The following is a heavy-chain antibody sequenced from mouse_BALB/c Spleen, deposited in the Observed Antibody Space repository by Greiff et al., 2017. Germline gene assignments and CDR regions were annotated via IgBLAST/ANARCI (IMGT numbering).Heavy chain of an antibody. J-gene: IGHJ3*01. CDR3: ARGDPWFAY. CDR2: ISSGGST. Sequence: EVMLVESGGGLVKPGGSLKLSCAASGFTFSSYAMSWVRQTPEKRLEWVASISSGGSTYYPDSVKGRFTISRDNARNILYLQMSSLRSEDTAMYYCARGDPWFAYWGQGTLVTVSA. V-gene: IGHV5-6-5*01. CDR1: GFTFSSYA.